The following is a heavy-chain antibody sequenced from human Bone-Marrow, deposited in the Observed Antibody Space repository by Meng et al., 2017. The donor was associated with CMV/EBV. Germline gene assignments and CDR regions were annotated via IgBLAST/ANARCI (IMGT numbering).Heavy chain of an antibody. CDR2: IYHSGST. CDR1: GGSISSSNW. D-gene: IGHD3-10*01. Sequence: AVSGGSISSSNWWSWVRQPPGKGLEWIGEIYHSGSTNYNPSLKSRVTISVDKSKNQFSLKLSSVTAADTAVYYCARESMVPAYYFDYWGQGTLVTSPQ. V-gene: IGHV4-4*02. CDR3: ARESMVPAYYFDY. J-gene: IGHJ4*02.